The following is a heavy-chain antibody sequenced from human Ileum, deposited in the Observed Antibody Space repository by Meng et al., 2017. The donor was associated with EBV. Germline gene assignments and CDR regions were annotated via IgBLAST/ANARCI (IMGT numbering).Heavy chain of an antibody. CDR2: ISTNTGNP. D-gene: IGHD6-13*01. J-gene: IGHJ4*02. Sequence: QVQSVQLWAELKKPGASVKVSCKASGYTFTRNAINWVRQAPGQGLEWMGWISTNTGNPTYAQGFAGRFVFSLDTSVSTAYLQISGLKAEDTAIYYCARDSGYTRSWSGDYWGQGTLVTVSS. CDR3: ARDSGYTRSWSGDY. V-gene: IGHV7-4-1*02. CDR1: GYTFTRNA.